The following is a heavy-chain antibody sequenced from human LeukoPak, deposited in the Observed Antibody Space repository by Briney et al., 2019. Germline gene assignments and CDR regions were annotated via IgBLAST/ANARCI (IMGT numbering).Heavy chain of an antibody. CDR2: IYYSGST. CDR1: GGSISSYY. Sequence: SETLSLTCTVSGGSISSYYWSWIRQPPGRGLEWIGYIYYSGSTNYNPSLKSRVTISVDTSKNQFSLKLSSVTAADTAVYYCARRTHSSGCSFDYWGQGTLVTVSS. V-gene: IGHV4-59*08. J-gene: IGHJ4*02. D-gene: IGHD6-19*01. CDR3: ARRTHSSGCSFDY.